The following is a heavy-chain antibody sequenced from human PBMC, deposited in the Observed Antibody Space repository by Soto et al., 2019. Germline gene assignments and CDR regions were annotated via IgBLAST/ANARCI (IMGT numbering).Heavy chain of an antibody. D-gene: IGHD3-16*02. CDR3: ARDKTPLRPPYDYIWGSYHTDAFDI. V-gene: IGHV1-46*01. Sequence: GASVKVSCKASGYTFTSYYMHWVRQAPGQGLEWKGIINPSGGSTSYAQKFQGRVTMTRDTSTSTVYIELSSLRSEDTAVYYCARDKTPLRPPYDYIWGSYHTDAFDIWGQGTMVTVSS. CDR2: INPSGGST. CDR1: GYTFTSYY. J-gene: IGHJ3*02.